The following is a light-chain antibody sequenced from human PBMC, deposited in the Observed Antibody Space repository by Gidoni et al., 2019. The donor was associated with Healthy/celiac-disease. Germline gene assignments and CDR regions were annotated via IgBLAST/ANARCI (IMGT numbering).Light chain of an antibody. CDR3: QPSYRTTLT. V-gene: IGKV1-39*01. CDR2: AAS. Sequence: DIQMTQSPSSLSASVGDRVTITCRASQSISSYLNWYQQKPGKAPTLLIYAASSLQSGVPSRFRGRGSGTDFTLTISSLQPEAFATYSCQPSYRTTLTFGGGTKVEIK. CDR1: QSISSY. J-gene: IGKJ4*01.